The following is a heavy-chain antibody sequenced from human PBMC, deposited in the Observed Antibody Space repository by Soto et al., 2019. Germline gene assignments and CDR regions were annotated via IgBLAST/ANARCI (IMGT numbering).Heavy chain of an antibody. CDR2: IYYSGST. CDR3: ARRVAAIYNWNYGSQFDP. J-gene: IGHJ5*02. CDR1: GGSISSSSYY. D-gene: IGHD1-7*01. Sequence: QLQLQESGPGLVKPSETLSLTCTVSGGSISSSSYYWGWIRQPPGKGLEWIGSIYYSGSTYYNPSLKSRVTISVDTSKNQFSLKLSSVTAADTAVYYCARRVAAIYNWNYGSQFDPWGQGTLVTVSS. V-gene: IGHV4-39*01.